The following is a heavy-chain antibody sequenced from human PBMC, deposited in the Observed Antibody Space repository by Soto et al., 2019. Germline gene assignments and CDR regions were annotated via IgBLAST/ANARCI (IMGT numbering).Heavy chain of an antibody. CDR3: AGDSVAEAGTGAFDI. CDR2: ISAYNGNT. V-gene: IGHV1-18*01. CDR1: GYTFTSYG. J-gene: IGHJ3*02. D-gene: IGHD6-13*01. Sequence: VSSVKVSCKASGYTFTSYGISWVRQAPGQGLEWMGWISAYNGNTNYAQKLQGRVTMTTDTSTSTAYMELRSLRSDDTAAYYCAGDSVAEAGTGAFDIWGQGTMGTVSS.